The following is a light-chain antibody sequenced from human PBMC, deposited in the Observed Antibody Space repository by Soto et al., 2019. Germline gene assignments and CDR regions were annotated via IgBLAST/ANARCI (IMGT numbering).Light chain of an antibody. Sequence: DIVWTQSPGTLSLSPGERATLSCRASQSVINSYLAWYQHKPGQSPRLLIYGASSRATGIPDRFSGSGSGTDFTLTISRLEPEDFAVYYCQQYGISPWTFGQGTKVEIK. CDR2: GAS. CDR3: QQYGISPWT. J-gene: IGKJ1*01. V-gene: IGKV3-20*01. CDR1: QSVINSY.